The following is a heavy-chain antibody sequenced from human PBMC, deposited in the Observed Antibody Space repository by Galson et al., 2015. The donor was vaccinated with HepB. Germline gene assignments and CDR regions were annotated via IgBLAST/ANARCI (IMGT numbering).Heavy chain of an antibody. D-gene: IGHD5-12*01. CDR2: IRSNTYGGTT. Sequence: LRLSCATSGFTFGDYAMSWVRQAPGKGLEWVGIIRSNTYGGTTEYAASVKGRFTISRDDSKSIAYLQMSSLKTEDTAVYYCTFLVATTPGDYWGQGTLVTVSS. CDR3: TFLVATTPGDY. V-gene: IGHV3-49*04. J-gene: IGHJ4*02. CDR1: GFTFGDYA.